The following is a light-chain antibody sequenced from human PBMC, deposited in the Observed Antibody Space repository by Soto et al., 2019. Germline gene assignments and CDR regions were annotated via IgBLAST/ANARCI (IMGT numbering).Light chain of an antibody. CDR2: GAS. V-gene: IGKV3-15*01. CDR3: QHYNSYSEA. J-gene: IGKJ1*01. CDR1: QSVRSH. Sequence: IVMTQSPATLSVSPGEGVTLSCRASQSVRSHLAWYQQKPGQPPRLLIYGASTRATGIPARFSGSGFGTGFTLTISSLQSDDFATYYCQHYNSYSEAFGQGTKVDIK.